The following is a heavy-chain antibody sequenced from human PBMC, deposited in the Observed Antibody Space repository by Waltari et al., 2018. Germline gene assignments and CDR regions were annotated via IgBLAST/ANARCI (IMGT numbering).Heavy chain of an antibody. CDR1: GFTFSSYW. J-gene: IGHJ4*02. Sequence: EVQLVESGGGLVQPGGSLRLSCVGSGFTFSSYWMIWVRQAPGKGLEWVSRIKFDGSIINYADSVKGRFTISRDNAKNTLYLQMNNVRAEDTAVYYCERAGSYRFDYWGQGTLVTVSS. CDR3: ERAGSYRFDY. V-gene: IGHV3-74*01. CDR2: IKFDGSII. D-gene: IGHD3-10*01.